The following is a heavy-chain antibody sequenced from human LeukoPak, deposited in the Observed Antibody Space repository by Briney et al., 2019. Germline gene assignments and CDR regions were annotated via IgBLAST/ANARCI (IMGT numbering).Heavy chain of an antibody. Sequence: PSETLSLTCAVYGGSFSGYYWSWIRQPPGKGLEWIGEINHSGSTYYNPSLKSRVTISVDRSKNQFSLKLSSVTAAGTAVYYCARDKSHCSGGSCYYYGMDVWGQGTTVTVSS. CDR1: GGSFSGYY. J-gene: IGHJ6*02. CDR2: INHSGST. D-gene: IGHD2-15*01. V-gene: IGHV4-34*01. CDR3: ARDKSHCSGGSCYYYGMDV.